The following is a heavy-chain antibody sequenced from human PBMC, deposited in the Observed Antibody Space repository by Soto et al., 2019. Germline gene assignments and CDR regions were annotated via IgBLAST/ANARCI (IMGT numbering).Heavy chain of an antibody. D-gene: IGHD1-26*01. J-gene: IGHJ4*02. V-gene: IGHV3-23*01. CDR3: AKRGSGSQFDY. Sequence: EVQLLESGGGFVQPGGSLRLSCAASGFTFSSYAMSWVRQAPGKGLEWVSVISGSGGSTYYADSVKGRFTISRDNSKNTLYLQMNSLRAEDTAVHYCAKRGSGSQFDYWGQGTLVTVSS. CDR1: GFTFSSYA. CDR2: ISGSGGST.